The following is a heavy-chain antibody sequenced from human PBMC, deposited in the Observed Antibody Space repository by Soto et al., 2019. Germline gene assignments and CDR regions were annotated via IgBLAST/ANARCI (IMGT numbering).Heavy chain of an antibody. J-gene: IGHJ4*02. V-gene: IGHV4-31*03. CDR2: IYYRGST. D-gene: IGHD2-21*02. CDR1: GGSISSDGYY. Sequence: QVQLQESGPGLVKPSQTLSLTCTVSGGSISSDGYYWSWIRQHPGKGLEWIGYIYYRGSTYYNPSLKRRVTTSVDTSKIQFSLKLSSVTAADTAVYYCARRYGGNSVDYWGQGTLVTVS. CDR3: ARRYGGNSVDY.